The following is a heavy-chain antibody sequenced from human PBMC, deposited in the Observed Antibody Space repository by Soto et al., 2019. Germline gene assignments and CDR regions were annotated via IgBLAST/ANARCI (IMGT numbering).Heavy chain of an antibody. CDR1: GDSVSSNSAL. J-gene: IGHJ5*02. CDR2: TYYRSKWYN. Sequence: SQTLSLTCAISGDSVSSNSALWNWIRQSPSRGLEWLGRTYYRSKWYNDYAVSVKSRIIINPDTSNNQFSLQLNSVTPEDTAVYFCAKGDNLGPKTGYAFDPWGQGIMVTVSS. CDR3: AKGDNLGPKTGYAFDP. D-gene: IGHD5-12*01. V-gene: IGHV6-1*01.